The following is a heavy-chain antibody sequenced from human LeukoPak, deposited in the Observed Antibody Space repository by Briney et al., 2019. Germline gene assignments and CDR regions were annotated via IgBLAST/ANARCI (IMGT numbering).Heavy chain of an antibody. J-gene: IGHJ6*03. CDR3: ARVRTDYGDSYYYYYMAV. CDR1: GFIFSSYA. V-gene: IGHV3-23*01. CDR2: ISGSGGNT. Sequence: GGSLRLSCAASGFIFSSYAMTWVRQAPGKGLEWVSGISGSGGNTYYADSVKGRFTISRDNSKNTLYLKMNSLRAEDTAVYYCARVRTDYGDSYYYYYMAVWGKGTTVTISS. D-gene: IGHD4-17*01.